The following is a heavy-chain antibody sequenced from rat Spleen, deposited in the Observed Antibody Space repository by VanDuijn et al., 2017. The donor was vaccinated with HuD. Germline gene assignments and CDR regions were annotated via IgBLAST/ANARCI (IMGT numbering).Heavy chain of an antibody. CDR3: ASELGHNWFAY. D-gene: IGHD5-1*01. CDR2: ISPDGGTT. J-gene: IGHJ3*01. V-gene: IGHV5-35*01. Sequence: EVQLVETGGGLVQPGRSLKLSCAASGFNTNDYWMGWVRQAPGKGLEWVATISPDGGTTYYPDTLKGRFVISKDNAKNTGYLQMTNLRSEDTAMYYCASELGHNWFAYWGQGTLVTVS. CDR1: GFNTNDYW.